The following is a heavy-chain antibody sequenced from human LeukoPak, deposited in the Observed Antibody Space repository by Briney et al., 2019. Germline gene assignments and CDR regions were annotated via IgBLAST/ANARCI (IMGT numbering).Heavy chain of an antibody. CDR2: IIPILGIA. Sequence: ASVTVSCKASGGTFSSYAISWVRQAPGQGLEWMGRIIPILGIANYAQKFQGRVTITADKSTSTAYMELSSLRSEDTAVYYCARDHSSSWYGFDYWGQGTLVTVSS. J-gene: IGHJ4*02. V-gene: IGHV1-69*04. CDR3: ARDHSSSWYGFDY. D-gene: IGHD6-13*01. CDR1: GGTFSSYA.